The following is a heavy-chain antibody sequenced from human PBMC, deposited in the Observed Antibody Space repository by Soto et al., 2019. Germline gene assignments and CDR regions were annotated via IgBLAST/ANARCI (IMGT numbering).Heavy chain of an antibody. CDR2: IIPIFVTA. Sequence: QVQLVQSGAEVKKPGSSVKVSCKASGGTFSSYAISWFRQAPGKGLEWMGGIIPIFVTANNAQKFQGRVTITADKSTSTAYMELSSLRSEDTAVYYCARDWGLFRNDAFDIWGQGTMVTVSS. D-gene: IGHD3-10*01. V-gene: IGHV1-69*06. CDR1: GGTFSSYA. CDR3: ARDWGLFRNDAFDI. J-gene: IGHJ3*02.